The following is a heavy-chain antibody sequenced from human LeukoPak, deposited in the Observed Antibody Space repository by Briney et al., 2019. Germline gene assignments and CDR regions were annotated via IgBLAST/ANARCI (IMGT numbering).Heavy chain of an antibody. Sequence: GGSLRLSCAASGFSFSRYWMSWVRQAPGKGLEWVANIKEDGGELNYVGSVKGRFTISRDNAKQSLFLQMNSLRVEDLGVYYCARGRRWLQPLDYWGQGTLVTVSS. CDR3: ARGRRWLQPLDY. CDR2: IKEDGGEL. V-gene: IGHV3-7*04. D-gene: IGHD5-24*01. CDR1: GFSFSRYW. J-gene: IGHJ4*02.